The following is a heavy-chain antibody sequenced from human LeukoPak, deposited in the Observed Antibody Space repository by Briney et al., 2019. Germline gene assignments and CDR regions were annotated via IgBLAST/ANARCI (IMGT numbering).Heavy chain of an antibody. Sequence: EASVKVSCKASGYTFTSYYVHWVRQAPGQGLERMGIINPSDGSTSYAQKFQGRVIMTRDTSTSTVNIELSSLRSEDTAVYYCARGTSSWYYFDYWGQGTLVTVSS. J-gene: IGHJ4*02. CDR1: GYTFTSYY. V-gene: IGHV1-46*01. D-gene: IGHD6-13*01. CDR3: ARGTSSWYYFDY. CDR2: INPSDGST.